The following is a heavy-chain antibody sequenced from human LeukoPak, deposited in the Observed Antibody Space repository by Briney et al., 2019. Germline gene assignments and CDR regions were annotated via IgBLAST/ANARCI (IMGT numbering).Heavy chain of an antibody. CDR1: GGSISSYY. Sequence: SETLSLTCTVSGGSISSYYWSWIRQPPGKGLEWIGYIYYSGSTNYNPSPKSRVTISVDTSKNQFSLKLSSVTAADTAVYYCASGSNGGSLVDYWGQGTLVTVSS. D-gene: IGHD3-16*01. J-gene: IGHJ4*02. CDR2: IYYSGST. CDR3: ASGSNGGSLVDY. V-gene: IGHV4-59*01.